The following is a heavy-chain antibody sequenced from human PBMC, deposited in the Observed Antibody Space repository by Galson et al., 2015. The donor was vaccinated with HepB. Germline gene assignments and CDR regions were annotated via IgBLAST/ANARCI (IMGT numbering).Heavy chain of an antibody. D-gene: IGHD3-16*01. Sequence: LSLTCTVSGGSISSYYWSWIRQPPGKGLEWIGYIYYSGSTNYNPSLKSRVTISVDTSKNQFSLKLSSVTAADTAVYYCARALPGSGLRLGFFFDYWGQGTLFTVSS. J-gene: IGHJ4*02. V-gene: IGHV4-59*01. CDR2: IYYSGST. CDR1: GGSISSYY. CDR3: ARALPGSGLRLGFFFDY.